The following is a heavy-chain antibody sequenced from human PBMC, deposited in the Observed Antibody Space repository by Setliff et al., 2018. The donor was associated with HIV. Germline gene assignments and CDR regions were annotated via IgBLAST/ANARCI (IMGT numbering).Heavy chain of an antibody. V-gene: IGHV1-2*02. CDR1: GGNFRKYS. D-gene: IGHD6-13*01. CDR2: IIPNSGDT. Sequence: ASVKVSCKASGGNFRKYSINWVRQAPGQGLEWMGWIIPNSGDTNFAQRSQGRITMTTDTSLTTAYMELSRLRSDDTAVYYCARAPYSNIMYYFDCWGQGTLVTVSS. CDR3: ARAPYSNIMYYFDC. J-gene: IGHJ4*02.